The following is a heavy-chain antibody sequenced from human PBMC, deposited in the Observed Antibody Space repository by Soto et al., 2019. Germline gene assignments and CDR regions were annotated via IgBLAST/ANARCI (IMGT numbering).Heavy chain of an antibody. V-gene: IGHV1-2*04. CDR1: GYTFTCYY. J-gene: IGHJ6*02. CDR3: ARAVVVTANYYYGMDV. CDR2: INPNSGGT. Sequence: ASVKGSCRASGYTFTCYYMHWVRQAPGQGLEWMGWINPNSGGTNYAQKFQGWVTMTRDTSISTAYMELSRLRSDDTAVYYCARAVVVTANYYYGMDVWGQGTTVTVSS. D-gene: IGHD2-21*02.